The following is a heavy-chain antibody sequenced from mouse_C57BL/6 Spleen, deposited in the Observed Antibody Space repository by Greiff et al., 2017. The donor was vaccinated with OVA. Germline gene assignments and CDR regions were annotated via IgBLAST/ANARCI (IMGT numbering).Heavy chain of an antibody. J-gene: IGHJ2*01. CDR3: ARRKITTVVSAFDY. CDR1: GYTFTSYW. Sequence: QVQLQQPGAELVRPGTSVKLSCKASGYTFTSYWMHWVKQRPGQGLEWIGVIDPSDSYTNYNQKFKGKATLTVDTSSSTAYMQLSSLTSEDSAVYYCARRKITTVVSAFDYWGQGTTLTVSS. CDR2: IDPSDSYT. D-gene: IGHD1-1*01. V-gene: IGHV1-59*01.